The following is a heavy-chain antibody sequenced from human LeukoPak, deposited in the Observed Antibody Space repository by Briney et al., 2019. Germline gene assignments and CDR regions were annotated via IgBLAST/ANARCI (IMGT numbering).Heavy chain of an antibody. D-gene: IGHD3-10*01. CDR3: AKGPAMVRGTFGP. CDR1: GFTFSSYA. Sequence: TGGSLRLSCATSGFTFSSYAMSWVRQAPGKGLEWVSSISGSGGNTYYADSVKGRFTISRDYSKNTLYLQMNSLRTEEPAVYYCAKGPAMVRGTFGPWGQGTLVTVSS. J-gene: IGHJ5*02. V-gene: IGHV3-23*01. CDR2: ISGSGGNT.